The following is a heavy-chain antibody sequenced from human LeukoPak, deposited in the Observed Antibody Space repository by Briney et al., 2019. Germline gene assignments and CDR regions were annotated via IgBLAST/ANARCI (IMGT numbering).Heavy chain of an antibody. D-gene: IGHD3-10*01. V-gene: IGHV3-7*01. Sequence: GGSLRLSCAVSGFTFSSYWMSWVRQAPGKGLEWVANINQDGSQTYYEYSVEGRFTISRDNAKNSMYLQMNRLSAEDTAVYFCATDGRSGKHDFDYWGQGTLVTVSS. CDR2: INQDGSQT. CDR1: GFTFSSYW. J-gene: IGHJ4*02. CDR3: ATDGRSGKHDFDY.